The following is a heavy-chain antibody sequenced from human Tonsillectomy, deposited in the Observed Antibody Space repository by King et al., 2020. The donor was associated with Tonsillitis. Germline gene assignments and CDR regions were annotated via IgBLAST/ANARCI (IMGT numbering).Heavy chain of an antibody. V-gene: IGHV1-2*02. D-gene: IGHD6-13*01. Sequence: QLVQSGAEVKKPGASVKVSCKASGYTFTGYYMHWVRQAPGQGLEWMGWINPNSGGTNYEQKFQGRVTMTRDTSITTAYMELSRLRSDDTAVYFCARGLYSSKWKGWIDPWGQGTLVTVSS. CDR3: ARGLYSSKWKGWIDP. CDR2: INPNSGGT. CDR1: GYTFTGYY. J-gene: IGHJ5*02.